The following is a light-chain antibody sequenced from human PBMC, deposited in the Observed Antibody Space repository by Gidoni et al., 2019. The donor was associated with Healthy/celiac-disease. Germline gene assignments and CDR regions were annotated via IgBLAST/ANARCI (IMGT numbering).Light chain of an antibody. J-gene: IGLJ2*01. CDR3: SSYTSSSTLDVV. CDR1: SSDVGGYNY. V-gene: IGLV2-14*01. CDR2: EVS. Sequence: SALPQQAYVSGSPGQSITISCTGTSSDVGGYNYVAWYQQHPGKAPNLMIYEVSNRPSGVSNRFTGSKSGNTASLTISGLQAEDEADYYCSSYTSSSTLDVVFGGGTKLTVL.